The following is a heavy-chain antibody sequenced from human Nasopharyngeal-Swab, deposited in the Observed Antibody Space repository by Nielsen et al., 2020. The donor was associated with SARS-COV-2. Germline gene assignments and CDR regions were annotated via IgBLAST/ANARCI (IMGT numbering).Heavy chain of an antibody. CDR3: ARLSTAVIARFFDY. Sequence: GESLKISCKGSGYSFSTYWVGWVRQMPGKGLEWMGSIYPGDSDTRYSPSFQGQVTISADKSISTAFLQWSSLKASDSATYYCARLSTAVIARFFDYWGQGTLVTVSS. CDR2: IYPGDSDT. V-gene: IGHV5-51*01. D-gene: IGHD5-18*01. J-gene: IGHJ4*02. CDR1: GYSFSTYW.